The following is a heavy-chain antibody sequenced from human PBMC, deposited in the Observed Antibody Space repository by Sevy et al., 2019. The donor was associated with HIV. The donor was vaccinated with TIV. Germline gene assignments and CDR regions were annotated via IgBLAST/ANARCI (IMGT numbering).Heavy chain of an antibody. CDR3: LRDLLRPVVVPAASFDY. V-gene: IGHV3-64D*06. Sequence: GGSLRLSCSASGFTFNYYGMYWVRQAPGKGLQYVSGIGSNGDSTDYGDSVKGRFTISRDNSKNTLYLQMSSLRAEDTAVYYCLRDLLRPVVVPAASFDYWGHGTLVTVSS. CDR2: IGSNGDST. D-gene: IGHD2-2*01. J-gene: IGHJ4*01. CDR1: GFTFNYYG.